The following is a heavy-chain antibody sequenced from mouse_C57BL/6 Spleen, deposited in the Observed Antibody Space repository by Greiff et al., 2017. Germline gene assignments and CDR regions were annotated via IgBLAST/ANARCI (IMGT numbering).Heavy chain of an antibody. CDR3: ASDSILDY. CDR1: GYTFTDYY. Sequence: EVQLQQSGPELVKPGASVKISCKASGYTFTDYYMNWVKQSHGKSLEWIGDINPNNGGTSYNQKFKGKATLTVDKSSSTAYMELRSLTSEDSAVYYCASDSILDYWGQGTTLTVSS. J-gene: IGHJ2*01. D-gene: IGHD2-13*01. V-gene: IGHV1-26*01. CDR2: INPNNGGT.